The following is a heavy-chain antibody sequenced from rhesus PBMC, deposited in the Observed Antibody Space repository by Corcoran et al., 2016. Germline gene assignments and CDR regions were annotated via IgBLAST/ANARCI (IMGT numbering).Heavy chain of an antibody. CDR3: ARVRGYSGYGFFDY. D-gene: IGHD5-42*01. CDR2: ISYTGGST. V-gene: IGHV3S18*01. CDR1: GFSFSDYY. J-gene: IGHJ4*01. Sequence: EVQLVESGGGLAKPGGSLRLSCAASGFSFSDYYMYWVRQAPGKGLEWFSGISYTGGSTYIADTVQGRFTISRENAKNTLYLQMDSLRAEDTAVYYCARVRGYSGYGFFDYWGQGVLVTVSS.